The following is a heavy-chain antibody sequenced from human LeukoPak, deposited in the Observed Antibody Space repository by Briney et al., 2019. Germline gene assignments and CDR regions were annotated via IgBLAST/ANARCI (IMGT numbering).Heavy chain of an antibody. CDR1: GFTFSNYW. CDR2: IKTDGSEK. Sequence: GGSLRLSCEGSGFTFSNYWMGWVRQAPGKGLQWVANIKTDGSEKYYVDSVKGRFTISRDNAKNLLYLQMNSLRAEDTAVYYCATYSSLNRREFQYWGQGTLLTVSS. CDR3: ATYSSLNRREFQY. D-gene: IGHD3-22*01. J-gene: IGHJ1*01. V-gene: IGHV3-7*01.